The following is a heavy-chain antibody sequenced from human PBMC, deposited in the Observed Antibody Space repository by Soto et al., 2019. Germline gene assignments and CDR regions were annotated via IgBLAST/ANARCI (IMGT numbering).Heavy chain of an antibody. CDR3: ARTHHLVVTAKDRHWYFDL. V-gene: IGHV1-69*12. CDR1: GGTFSSYA. D-gene: IGHD2-21*02. Sequence: QVQLVQSGAEVKKPGSSVKVSCKASGGTFSSYAISWVRQAPGQGLEWMGGIIPIFGTANYAQKFQGRVTITADESTSTAYMELSSLRSEDTAVYYCARTHHLVVTAKDRHWYFDLWGRGTLVTVSS. J-gene: IGHJ2*01. CDR2: IIPIFGTA.